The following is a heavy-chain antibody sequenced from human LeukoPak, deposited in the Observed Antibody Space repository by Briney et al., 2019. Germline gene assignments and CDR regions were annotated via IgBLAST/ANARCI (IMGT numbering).Heavy chain of an antibody. V-gene: IGHV3-9*03. CDR3: AKEGCSSTSCYKHYYYYMDV. D-gene: IGHD2-2*02. CDR1: GFTFDDYA. CDR2: ISWNSGSI. J-gene: IGHJ6*03. Sequence: SLRLSCAASGFTFDDYAMHWVRQAQGKGLEWVSGISWNSGSIGYADSVKGRFTISRDNAKNSLYLQMNSLRAEDMALYYCAKEGCSSTSCYKHYYYYMDVWGKGTTVTVSS.